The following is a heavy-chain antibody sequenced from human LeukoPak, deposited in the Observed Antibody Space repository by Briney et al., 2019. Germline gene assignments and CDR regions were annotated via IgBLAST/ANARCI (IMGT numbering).Heavy chain of an antibody. Sequence: SETLSLTCTVSGGSISSYYWSWIRQPPGKGLEWIGYIYYSGSTNYNPSLKSRVTISVDTSKNQFSLKLSSVTAADTAVYHCARANCSGGSCYYRYWYFDLWGRGTLVTVSS. V-gene: IGHV4-59*01. CDR3: ARANCSGGSCYYRYWYFDL. CDR2: IYYSGST. D-gene: IGHD2-15*01. CDR1: GGSISSYY. J-gene: IGHJ2*01.